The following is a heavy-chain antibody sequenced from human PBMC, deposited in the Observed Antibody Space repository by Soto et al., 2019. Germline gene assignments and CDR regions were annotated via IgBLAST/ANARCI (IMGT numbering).Heavy chain of an antibody. CDR2: IYWDDDK. V-gene: IGHV2-5*02. Sequence: GAGPTLGYAPQNLTLARTLSWLSPRTNGVGVGWIRQPPGKALEWLALIYWDDDKRYSPSLKSRLTITKDTSKNQVVLTMTNMDPVDTATYYCAHRLSTQYYFDYWGQGTLVTVSS. CDR1: WLSPRTNGVG. CDR3: AHRLSTQYYFDY. J-gene: IGHJ4*02.